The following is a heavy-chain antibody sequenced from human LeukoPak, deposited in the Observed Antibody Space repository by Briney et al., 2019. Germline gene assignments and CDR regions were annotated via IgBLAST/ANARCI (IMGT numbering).Heavy chain of an antibody. D-gene: IGHD6-13*01. CDR2: ISAYNGNT. Sequence: ASVKVSCKASGYTFTSYGISWVRHAPGQGLEWMVWISAYNGNTNYAQKLQGRVTMTTDTSTSTAYMELRSLRSDDTAVYYCARPLGAGYYFDYWGQGTLVTVSS. J-gene: IGHJ4*02. CDR1: GYTFTSYG. CDR3: ARPLGAGYYFDY. V-gene: IGHV1-18*01.